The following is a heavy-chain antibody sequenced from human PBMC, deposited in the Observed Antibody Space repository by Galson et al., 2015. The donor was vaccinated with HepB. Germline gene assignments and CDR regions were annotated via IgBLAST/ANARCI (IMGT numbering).Heavy chain of an antibody. CDR1: GFTFSTYG. J-gene: IGHJ4*02. Sequence: SLRLSCAASGFTFSTYGMDWVRQAPGKGLEWVAVISYDGSYQYYADSVKGRFTISRDNSKNTLCLQMNSLRAEDTAVYYCAKVRDYSSSPLDYWGQGTLVTVSS. V-gene: IGHV3-30*18. CDR3: AKVRDYSSSPLDY. CDR2: ISYDGSYQ. D-gene: IGHD6-6*01.